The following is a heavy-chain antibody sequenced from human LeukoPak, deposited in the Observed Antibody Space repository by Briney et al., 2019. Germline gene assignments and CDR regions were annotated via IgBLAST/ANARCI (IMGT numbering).Heavy chain of an antibody. Sequence: SETLSLTCAVYGGSFSGYYWSWIRQPPGKGLEWIGEINHSGSANYNPSLKSRVTISVDTSKNQFSLKLSSMTAADTAVYYCARGRGRFWSGYYSVFDYWGQGTLVTVSS. CDR3: ARGRGRFWSGYYSVFDY. V-gene: IGHV4-34*01. CDR2: INHSGSA. J-gene: IGHJ4*02. D-gene: IGHD3-3*01. CDR1: GGSFSGYY.